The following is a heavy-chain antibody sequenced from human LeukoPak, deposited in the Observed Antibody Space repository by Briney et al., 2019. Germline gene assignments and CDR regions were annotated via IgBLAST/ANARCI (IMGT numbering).Heavy chain of an antibody. CDR3: ARDGWELIFDY. Sequence: SETLSLTCTVSGGSISSYYWSWIRQPAGKGLEWIGRIYTSGGTNYNPSLKSRVTMSVDTSKHQFSLKLSSVTAADTAVYYCARDGWELIFDYWGKGTLVSVSS. J-gene: IGHJ4*02. CDR1: GGSISSYY. CDR2: IYTSGGT. D-gene: IGHD1-26*01. V-gene: IGHV4-4*07.